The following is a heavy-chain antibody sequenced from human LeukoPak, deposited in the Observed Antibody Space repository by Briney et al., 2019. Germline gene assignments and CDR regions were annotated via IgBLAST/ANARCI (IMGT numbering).Heavy chain of an antibody. D-gene: IGHD5-18*01. CDR3: ARILQSAYTYGHPFDF. V-gene: IGHV4-59*01. Sequence: HSETLSLTCTVSGGSINGFYWGWLRQPPGEGLEWIGDRPSGGTTNYNPSLKSRVTLSVDTSKSQCSLSLTSVTTADTAVYYCARILQSAYTYGHPFDFWGQGTLVTFSS. CDR1: GGSINGFY. J-gene: IGHJ4*02. CDR2: RPSGGTT.